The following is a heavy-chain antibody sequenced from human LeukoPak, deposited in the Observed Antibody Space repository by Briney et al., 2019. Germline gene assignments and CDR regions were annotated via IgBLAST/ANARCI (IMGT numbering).Heavy chain of an antibody. CDR2: IYYSGST. D-gene: IGHD6-13*01. V-gene: IGHV4-59*01. CDR3: ASGHPKAGYDDY. J-gene: IGHJ4*02. Sequence: SETLSLTCTVSGGSISSYYWSWIRQPPGKGLEWIGYIYYSGSTNYNPSLKSRVTISVDTSKNQFSLKLSSVTAADTAVYYCASGHPKAGYDDYWGQGTLVTVSS. CDR1: GGSISSYY.